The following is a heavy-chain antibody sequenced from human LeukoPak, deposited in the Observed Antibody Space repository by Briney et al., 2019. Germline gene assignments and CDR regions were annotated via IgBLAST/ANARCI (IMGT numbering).Heavy chain of an antibody. CDR3: AHSAALPGVDRMQVDP. CDR1: GFSLSTSGVG. D-gene: IGHD6-25*01. Sequence: SGPTLVKPTQTLTLTCTFSGFSLSTSGVGVGWIRQPPGKALEWLALIYWNDDKRYSPSLKSRLTITKDTSKNQVVLTMTNMDPVDTATYYCAHSAALPGVDRMQVDPWGQGTLVTVSS. CDR2: IYWNDDK. J-gene: IGHJ5*02. V-gene: IGHV2-5*01.